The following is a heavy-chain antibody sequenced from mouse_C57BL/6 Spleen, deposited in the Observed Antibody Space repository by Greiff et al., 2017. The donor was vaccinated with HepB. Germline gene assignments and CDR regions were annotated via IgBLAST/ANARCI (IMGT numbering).Heavy chain of an antibody. CDR1: GYTFTSYW. V-gene: IGHV1-59*01. D-gene: IGHD1-1*02. CDR2: IDPSDSYT. Sequence: VQLQQSGAELVRPGTSVKLSCKASGYTFTSYWMHWVKQRPGQGLEWIGVIDPSDSYTNYNQKFKGKATLTVDTSSSTAYMQLSSLKSEDSAVYYCARAATMVPYYAMDYWGQGTSVTVSS. CDR3: ARAATMVPYYAMDY. J-gene: IGHJ4*01.